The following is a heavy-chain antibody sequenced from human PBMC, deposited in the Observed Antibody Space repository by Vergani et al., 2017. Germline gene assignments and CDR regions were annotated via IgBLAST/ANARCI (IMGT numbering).Heavy chain of an antibody. D-gene: IGHD3-16*01. CDR3: ARDLGPTDYWYFDL. CDR2: IYHSGST. J-gene: IGHJ2*01. V-gene: IGHV4-34*01. CDR1: GGSFSGYY. Sequence: QVQLQQWGAGLLKPSETLSLTCAVYGGSFSGYYWSWIRQPPGKGLEWIGSIYHSGSTYYNPSLKSRVTISVDTSKNQFSLKLSSVTAADTAVYYCARDLGPTDYWYFDLWGRGTLVTVSS.